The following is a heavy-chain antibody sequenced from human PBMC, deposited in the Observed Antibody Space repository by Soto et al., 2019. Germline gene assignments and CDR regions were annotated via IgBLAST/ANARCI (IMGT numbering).Heavy chain of an antibody. D-gene: IGHD4-17*01. CDR1: GYTFTGYC. V-gene: IGHV1-18*04. J-gene: IGHJ4*02. CDR2: INPNSGDT. CDR3: ARMTTVTEIDY. Sequence: ASVKVSCKASGYTFTGYCVHWVRQAPGQGLEWMGWINPNSGDTNYAQKLQGRVTMTTDTSTSTAYMELRSLRSDDTAVYYCARMTTVTEIDYWGQGTLVTVSS.